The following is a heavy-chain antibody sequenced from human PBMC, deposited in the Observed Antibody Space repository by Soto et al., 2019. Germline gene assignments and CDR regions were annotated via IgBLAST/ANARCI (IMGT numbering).Heavy chain of an antibody. CDR1: GGSISSSSYY. Sequence: QLQLQESGPGLVKPSETLSLTCTVSGGSISSSSYYWGWIRQPPGKGLEWIGSIYYSGSTYYNPSLKSRVTISVDTSKNQFSLKLGSVTAADTAVYYCARLWGGGSSWTNWFDPWGQGTLVTVSS. V-gene: IGHV4-39*01. CDR3: ARLWGGGSSWTNWFDP. J-gene: IGHJ5*02. D-gene: IGHD6-13*01. CDR2: IYYSGST.